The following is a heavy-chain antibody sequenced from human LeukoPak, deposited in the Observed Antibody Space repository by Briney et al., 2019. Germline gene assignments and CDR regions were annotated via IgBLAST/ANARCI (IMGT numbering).Heavy chain of an antibody. CDR1: GFTISSYW. D-gene: IGHD4-11*01. J-gene: IGHJ4*02. CDR2: IKREGSEK. V-gene: IGHV3-7*01. Sequence: GGSLRLSCAASGFTISSYWMSWVRQAPGKGLEWVANIKREGSEKYYVDSVKGRFTISRDNAKNSLYLQMNSLRVEDTAVYYCVRDDAATKPCWGQGTLVTVSS. CDR3: VRDDAATKPC.